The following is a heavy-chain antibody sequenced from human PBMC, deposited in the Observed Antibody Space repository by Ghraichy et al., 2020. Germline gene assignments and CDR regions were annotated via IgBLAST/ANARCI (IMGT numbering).Heavy chain of an antibody. CDR2: ISYDGRNK. J-gene: IGHJ3*02. Sequence: GGSLRLSCAASGFTFSSYAMHWVRQGPGKGLEWVAVISYDGRNKYDVDPVKGRFTISRDNSKNTLYLQMNSLRGDDTAVYYCAKGRYSRSLHPNDVFDIWGQGKMVIVSS. CDR3: AKGRYSRSLHPNDVFDI. V-gene: IGHV3-30*18. D-gene: IGHD6-13*01. CDR1: GFTFSSYA.